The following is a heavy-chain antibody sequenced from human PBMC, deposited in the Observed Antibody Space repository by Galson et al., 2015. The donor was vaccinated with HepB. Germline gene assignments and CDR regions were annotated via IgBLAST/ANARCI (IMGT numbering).Heavy chain of an antibody. CDR3: ARAEVFLRRGYPYYYGLDV. J-gene: IGHJ6*02. CDR2: INQDGSET. D-gene: IGHD2/OR15-2a*01. Sequence: SLRLSCAVSEFNFSRFWMSWVRQAPGKGLEWVANINQDGSETYFEDSMRGRFTISRDNSKNSLGLHMNSPRVEDTAVYYCARAEVFLRRGYPYYYGLDVWGHGTTVTVSS. CDR1: EFNFSRFW. V-gene: IGHV3-7*01.